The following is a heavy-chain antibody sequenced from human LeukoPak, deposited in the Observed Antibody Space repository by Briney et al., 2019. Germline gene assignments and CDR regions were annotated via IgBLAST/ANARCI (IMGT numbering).Heavy chain of an antibody. CDR2: IYSGGST. V-gene: IGHV3-66*02. D-gene: IGHD2-2*01. CDR1: GFTASSNY. Sequence: GGSLRLSCAASGFTASSNYMSWVRQAPGKGLEWVSLIYSGGSTYYADSVKGRFTVSRDNSKDTLYLQMNSLRAEDTAVYYCARGRGYCSSTTCYEAFDIWGQGTMVTVSS. J-gene: IGHJ3*02. CDR3: ARGRGYCSSTTCYEAFDI.